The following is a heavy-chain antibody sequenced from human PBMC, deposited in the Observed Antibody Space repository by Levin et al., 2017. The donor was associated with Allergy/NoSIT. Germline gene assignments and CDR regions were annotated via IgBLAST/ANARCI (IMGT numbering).Heavy chain of an antibody. V-gene: IGHV1-8*01. Sequence: ASVKVSCKASGYTFTSYDINWVRQATGQGLEWMGWINPNSGNTGYAQKFQGRVTMTRNTSISTAYMELSSLRSEDTAVYYCARGLTTVTDTCLGYWGQGTLVTVSS. CDR3: ARGLTTVTDTCLGY. CDR2: INPNSGNT. D-gene: IGHD4-17*01. J-gene: IGHJ4*02. CDR1: GYTFTSYD.